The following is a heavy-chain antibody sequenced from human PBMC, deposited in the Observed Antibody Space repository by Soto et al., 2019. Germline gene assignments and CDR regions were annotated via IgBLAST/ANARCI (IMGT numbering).Heavy chain of an antibody. V-gene: IGHV1-69*13. CDR2: IIPIFGTA. CDR1: VGTFSSYA. CDR3: AMAPVRWYLRGFDY. J-gene: IGHJ4*02. D-gene: IGHD2-15*01. Sequence: GXSVKVSCKASVGTFSSYAISWVRQAPGQGLEWMGGIIPIFGTANYAQKFQGRVTITADESTSTAYMEPSSLRSEDTAVYYCAMAPVRWYLRGFDYWGQGTLVTVSS.